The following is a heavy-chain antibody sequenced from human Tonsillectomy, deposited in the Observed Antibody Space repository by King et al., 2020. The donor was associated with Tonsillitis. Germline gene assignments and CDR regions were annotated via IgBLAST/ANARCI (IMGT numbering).Heavy chain of an antibody. Sequence: VQLQESGPGLVKPSETLSLTCTVSGGSISSYYWSWIRQPPGKGLEWIGYIYYSGSTNYNPSIKSRVTISVDTSKNQFSLKLSSVTAADTAVYYCARDRRYDSSGYYFDYWGQGTLVTVSS. CDR3: ARDRRYDSSGYYFDY. CDR2: IYYSGST. D-gene: IGHD3-22*01. CDR1: GGSISSYY. V-gene: IGHV4-59*01. J-gene: IGHJ4*02.